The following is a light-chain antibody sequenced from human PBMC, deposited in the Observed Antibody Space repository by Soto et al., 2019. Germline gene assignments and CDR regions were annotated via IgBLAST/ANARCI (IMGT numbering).Light chain of an antibody. CDR1: QSINAH. CDR2: GAS. CDR3: QQYSRWPRT. Sequence: EVVMTQSPATLSVSPGERVTLSCRASQSINAHLAWYQQKPGQAPRLLIHGASTRATGIPARFSGSGFGTEFILTISSPQSEDFAVYYCQQYSRWPRTFGLGTKVEMK. V-gene: IGKV3-15*01. J-gene: IGKJ1*01.